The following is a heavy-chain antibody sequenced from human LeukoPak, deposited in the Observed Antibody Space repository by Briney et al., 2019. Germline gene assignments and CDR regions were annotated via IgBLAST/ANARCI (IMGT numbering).Heavy chain of an antibody. CDR1: GIVFNNAW. V-gene: IGHV3-15*01. CDR3: ITTPGSNAYH. CDR2: LKSAINVGTP. Sequence: GGSLRLSCAASGIVFNNAWMTWVGQAPGRERQGVGGLKSAINVGTPDSAPPVKGELTISKDHSKNTLNLQFHSLKTEAPAVFYCITTPGSNAYHWGQGTTVTVSS. D-gene: IGHD1-1*01. J-gene: IGHJ6*02.